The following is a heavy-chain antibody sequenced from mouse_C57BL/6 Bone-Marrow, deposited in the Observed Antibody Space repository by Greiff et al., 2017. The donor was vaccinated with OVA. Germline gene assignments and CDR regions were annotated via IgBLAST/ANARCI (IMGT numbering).Heavy chain of an antibody. CDR3: ARRPSDSSGCGGAMDY. Sequence: EVMLVESGGGLVQPGGSLKLSCAASGFTFSDYYMYWVRQTPEKRLEWVAYISNGGGSTYYPDTVKGRFTISRDTAKNTLYLQMSRLKSEDTAMYYCARRPSDSSGCGGAMDYWGQGTSVTVSS. CDR1: GFTFSDYY. D-gene: IGHD3-2*02. J-gene: IGHJ4*01. CDR2: ISNGGGST. V-gene: IGHV5-12*01.